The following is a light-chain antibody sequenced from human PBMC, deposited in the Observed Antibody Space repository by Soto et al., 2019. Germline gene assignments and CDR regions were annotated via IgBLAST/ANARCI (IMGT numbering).Light chain of an antibody. CDR1: QNINSW. CDR2: DAS. Sequence: IQMTQSPSTLSASVGDIVTITCRASQNINSWFAWYQQKPGKAPKLLIFDASSLESGVPSRFSGSGSGTEFTLTISSLQPDDFATYFCQQYNIQWTFGQGTKVDIK. J-gene: IGKJ1*01. CDR3: QQYNIQWT. V-gene: IGKV1-5*01.